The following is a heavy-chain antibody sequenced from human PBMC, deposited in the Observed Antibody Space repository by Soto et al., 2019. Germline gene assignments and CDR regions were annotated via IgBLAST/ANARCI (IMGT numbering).Heavy chain of an antibody. CDR1: GYTFTGHY. V-gene: IGHV1-2*04. D-gene: IGHD3-3*01. Sequence: QVQLVQSGAEVRKPGASVRVSCKASGYTFTGHYIHWVRQAPGQGLEWMGWINPNSGATNYAQKFQDWVSMSRATSISAAYMELTRLRSDATAVYYCAREARHVVDSDFRAAYFNYFDQWGQGPLVTVSS. CDR2: INPNSGAT. CDR3: AREARHVVDSDFRAAYFNYFDQ. J-gene: IGHJ4*02.